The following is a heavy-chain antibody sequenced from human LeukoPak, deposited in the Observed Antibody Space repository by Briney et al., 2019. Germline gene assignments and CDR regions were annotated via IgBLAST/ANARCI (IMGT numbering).Heavy chain of an antibody. V-gene: IGHV3-30*04. CDR2: ISYDGSNK. D-gene: IGHD6-6*01. Sequence: GGSLRLSCAASGFTFSSYAMHWVRQAPGKGLEWVAVISYDGSNKYYADSVKGRFTISRDNAKNSLYLQMNSLRVEDTAVYYCAREALAARHYWGQGTLVTVSS. J-gene: IGHJ4*02. CDR1: GFTFSSYA. CDR3: AREALAARHY.